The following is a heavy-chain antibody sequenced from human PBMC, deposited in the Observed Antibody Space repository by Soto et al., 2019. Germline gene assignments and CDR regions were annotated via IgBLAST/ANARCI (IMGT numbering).Heavy chain of an antibody. J-gene: IGHJ4*02. CDR1: GYTFTSYH. V-gene: IGHV1-18*03. CDR3: ARDSPPPRE. Sequence: QVQLVQSGAEVKKPGASVKVSCKASGYTFTSYHITWVRQAPGQGLEWMGWISAYNGNTNYAQKRQGRVTMTTATSTSTAYMELRSLSSDDMAVYYCARDSPPPREWGQGTLVTVSS. CDR2: ISAYNGNT.